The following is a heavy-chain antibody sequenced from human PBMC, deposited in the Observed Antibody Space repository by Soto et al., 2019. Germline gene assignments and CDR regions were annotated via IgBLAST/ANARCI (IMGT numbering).Heavy chain of an antibody. CDR2: IYSGGST. CDR1: GFTVSSNY. CDR3: ARDRIGLYCSSTSCYVANYYGMDV. V-gene: IGHV3-53*01. D-gene: IGHD2-2*01. Sequence: GGSLRLSCAASGFTVSSNYMSWVRQAPGKGLEWVSVIYSGGSTYYADSVKGRFTISRDNSKNTLYLQMNSLRAEDTAVYYCARDRIGLYCSSTSCYVANYYGMDVWGQGTTVTVSS. J-gene: IGHJ6*02.